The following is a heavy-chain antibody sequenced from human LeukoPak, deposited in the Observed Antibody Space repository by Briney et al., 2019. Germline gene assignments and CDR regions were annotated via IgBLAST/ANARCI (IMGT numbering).Heavy chain of an antibody. J-gene: IGHJ4*02. CDR3: ARLLMIRGLVGDF. Sequence: GGSLRLSCVASGFTFSDDWMHWVRQVPGEGLEWVSRTNTDGSNTKYAGSVKDRFTVSRDNARNTLYLQMSSLRAEDTAVYYCARLLMIRGLVGDFWGQGTLVTVSS. V-gene: IGHV3-74*03. CDR1: GFTFSDDW. CDR2: TNTDGSNT. D-gene: IGHD3-10*01.